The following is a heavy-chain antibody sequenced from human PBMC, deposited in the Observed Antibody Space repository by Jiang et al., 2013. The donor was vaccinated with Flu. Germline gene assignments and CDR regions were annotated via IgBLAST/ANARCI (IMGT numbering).Heavy chain of an antibody. CDR1: GYSFTSYW. CDR2: IYPGDSDT. Sequence: GAEVKKPGESLKISCKGSGYSFTSYWIGWVRQMPGKGLEWMGIIYPGDSDTRYSPSFQGQVTISADKSISTAYLQWSSLKASDTAMYYCARQDYYGSGSYIWGDYYYGMDVWGQGTTVTVSS. J-gene: IGHJ6*02. CDR3: ARQDYYGSGSYIWGDYYYGMDV. D-gene: IGHD3-10*01. V-gene: IGHV5-51*01.